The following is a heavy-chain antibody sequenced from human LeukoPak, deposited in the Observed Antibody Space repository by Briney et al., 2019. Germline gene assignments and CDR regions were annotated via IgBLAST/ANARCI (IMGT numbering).Heavy chain of an antibody. J-gene: IGHJ4*02. Sequence: GGSLRLSCAASRFIVSSNYMIWVRQAPGQGLEWVSVIYSGGTTDYADSVKGRFTISRDNSKNTVYLQMNSLRAEDTAVYFCARSPHYDSSGYYYYFDSWGQGTLVTVSS. CDR2: IYSGGTT. CDR1: RFIVSSNY. V-gene: IGHV3-53*01. D-gene: IGHD3-22*01. CDR3: ARSPHYDSSGYYYYFDS.